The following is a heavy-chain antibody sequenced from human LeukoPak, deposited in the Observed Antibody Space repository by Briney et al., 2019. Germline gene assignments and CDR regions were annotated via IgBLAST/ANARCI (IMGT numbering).Heavy chain of an antibody. V-gene: IGHV4-39*01. CDR2: IYYSGST. CDR3: ARPCCRQMYDAFDI. Sequence: SETLSLTCTVSGGSISSNSNYWVWIRQPPGKGLEWIGSIYYSGSTYYSPSLKSRVTISVDTSKNQFSLKLNFVTAADTAVYYCARPCCRQMYDAFDIWGQGTMVTVSS. J-gene: IGHJ3*02. CDR1: GGSISSNSNY.